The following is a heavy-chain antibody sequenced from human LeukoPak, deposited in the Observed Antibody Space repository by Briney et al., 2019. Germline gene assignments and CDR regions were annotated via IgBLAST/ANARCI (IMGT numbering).Heavy chain of an antibody. J-gene: IGHJ5*02. CDR2: VHPSEGT. Sequence: SGTLSLTCAVSGGSVSHSNWWTWVRQSPGKGLEWIGEVHPSEGTNYNPSLKSRVTISLDTSKNQFSLKLSSVTAADTAVYYCARGGLLLWFGELRDRGWFDPWGQGTLVTVSS. D-gene: IGHD3-10*01. CDR1: GGSVSHSNW. V-gene: IGHV4-4*02. CDR3: ARGGLLLWFGELRDRGWFDP.